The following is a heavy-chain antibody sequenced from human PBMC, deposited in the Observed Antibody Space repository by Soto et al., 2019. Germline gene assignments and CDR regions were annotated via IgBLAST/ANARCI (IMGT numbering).Heavy chain of an antibody. J-gene: IGHJ6*02. CDR1: GFTFDDYA. D-gene: IGHD3-10*01. Sequence: EVQLVESGGGLVQPGRSLRLSCAASGFTFDDYAMHWVRQAPGKGLEWVSGLSWNSGRIGYADSVKGRFTISRDIAKNSLYLQMNSLRAEDTAFYYCTKDVGSAFGDYGMDVWGQGITVTVSS. CDR2: LSWNSGRI. CDR3: TKDVGSAFGDYGMDV. V-gene: IGHV3-9*01.